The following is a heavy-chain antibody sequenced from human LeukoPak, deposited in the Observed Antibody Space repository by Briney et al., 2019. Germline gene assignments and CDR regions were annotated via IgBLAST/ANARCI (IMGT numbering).Heavy chain of an antibody. CDR3: ARPNITSYYDSRGYDAFDV. J-gene: IGHJ3*01. CDR1: GYNFTNYW. D-gene: IGHD3-22*01. Sequence: GESLKISCKGSGYNFTNYWIGWVRQMSGEGLEWMGIIYPDDSDTRYSPSFQGQVTISADKSVSIAYLQWSSLKASDTAMYYCARPNITSYYDSRGYDAFDVWGQGTMVIVSS. CDR2: IYPDDSDT. V-gene: IGHV5-51*01.